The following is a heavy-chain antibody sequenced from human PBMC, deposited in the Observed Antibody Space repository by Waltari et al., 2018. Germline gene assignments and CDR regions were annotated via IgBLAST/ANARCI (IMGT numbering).Heavy chain of an antibody. CDR1: GFTFSRYG. CDR2: IWYDGSNK. V-gene: IGHV3-33*01. J-gene: IGHJ6*02. CDR3: ARCDYYDSSGYFSYYYYYGMDV. D-gene: IGHD3-22*01. Sequence: QVQLVESGGGVVQPGRSLRLSCAASGFTFSRYGMHWVRQAPGKGREWVAVIWYDGSNKYYADSVKGRFTISRDNSKNTLYLQMNSLRAEDTAVYYCARCDYYDSSGYFSYYYYYGMDVWGQGTTVTVSS.